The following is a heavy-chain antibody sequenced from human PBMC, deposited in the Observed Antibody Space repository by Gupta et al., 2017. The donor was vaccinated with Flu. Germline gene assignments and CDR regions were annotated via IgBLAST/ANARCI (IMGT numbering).Heavy chain of an antibody. CDR2: IDYSGST. D-gene: IGHD6-19*01. V-gene: IGHV4-39*01. CDR3: ARDNIAVAGNGVDY. Sequence: RQPPGKGLEWIGSIDYSGSTYYNPSLKSRVTISVDTSKNQFSLKLSSVTAADTAVYYCARDNIAVAGNGVDYWGQGTLVTVSS. J-gene: IGHJ4*02.